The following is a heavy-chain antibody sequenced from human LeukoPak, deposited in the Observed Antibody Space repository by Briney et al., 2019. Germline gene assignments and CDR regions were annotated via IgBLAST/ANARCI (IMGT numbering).Heavy chain of an antibody. V-gene: IGHV3-23*01. CDR3: AKVHDFYCSGGSCYLDY. CDR1: GFTFSSYA. Sequence: GGSLTLSCAASGFTFSSYAMSWVRQAPGKGLEWVSAISGSGGSTYYADSVKGRFTISRDSSKNTLYLQMNSLRAEDTAVYYCAKVHDFYCSGGSCYLDYWGQGTLVTVSS. D-gene: IGHD2-15*01. J-gene: IGHJ4*02. CDR2: ISGSGGST.